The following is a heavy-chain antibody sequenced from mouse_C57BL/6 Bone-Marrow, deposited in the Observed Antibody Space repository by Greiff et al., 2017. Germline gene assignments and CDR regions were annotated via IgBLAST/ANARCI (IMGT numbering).Heavy chain of an antibody. CDR1: GYTFTSYW. CDR3: ARNHYGSSSYFDY. Sequence: VQLQQPGAELVKPGASVKLSCKASGYTFTSYWMHWVKQRPGQGLEWIGMIHPNSGSTNYNEKFKSKATLTVDKSSSTAYMQLSSLTSEDSAVYYCARNHYGSSSYFDYWGQGTTLTVSS. J-gene: IGHJ2*01. CDR2: IHPNSGST. V-gene: IGHV1-64*01. D-gene: IGHD1-1*01.